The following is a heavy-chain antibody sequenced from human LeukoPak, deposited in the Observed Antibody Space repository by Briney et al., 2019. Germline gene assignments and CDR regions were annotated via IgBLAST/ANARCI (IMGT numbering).Heavy chain of an antibody. CDR1: IDSFTNYY. V-gene: IGHV4-34*01. CDR2: VNDSGGT. Sequence: SETLSLTCAVYIDSFTNYYWNWIRQTPGKGLEWIGEVNDSGGTNINPSLRSRVILSVDTSKNQFSLKLISVTAADTAVYYCARSPPYYYYYYMDVWGKGTTVTVSS. CDR3: ARSPPYYYYYYMDV. J-gene: IGHJ6*03.